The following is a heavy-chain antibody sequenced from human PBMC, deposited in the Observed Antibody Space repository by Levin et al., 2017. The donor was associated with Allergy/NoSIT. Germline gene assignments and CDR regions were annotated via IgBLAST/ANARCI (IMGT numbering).Heavy chain of an antibody. V-gene: IGHV3-23*01. CDR2: ISGSGGST. J-gene: IGHJ4*02. CDR1: GFTFSSYG. CDR3: AKGRGSTAPGRFDY. D-gene: IGHD6-25*01. Sequence: GGSLRLSCAASGFTFSSYGSYGMSWVRQAPGKGLEWVSAISGSGGSTYYADSVKGRFTISRDNSKNTLYLQMNSLRAEDTAVYYCAKGRGSTAPGRFDYWGQGTLVTVSS.